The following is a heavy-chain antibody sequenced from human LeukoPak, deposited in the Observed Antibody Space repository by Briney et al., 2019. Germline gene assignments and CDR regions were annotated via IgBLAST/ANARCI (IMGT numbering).Heavy chain of an antibody. Sequence: KPGGSLRLSCAASGFTFSYAYMNWVRPAPGKGPEWVGRIKSKGDGGTTDCAAPVKGRFTISRDDSKNMLYLQMNSLTTEDTAVYYCTTVTMVREINWGQGTLVTVSS. CDR3: TTVTMVREIN. D-gene: IGHD3-10*01. CDR1: GFTFSYAY. CDR2: IKSKGDGGTT. V-gene: IGHV3-15*01. J-gene: IGHJ4*02.